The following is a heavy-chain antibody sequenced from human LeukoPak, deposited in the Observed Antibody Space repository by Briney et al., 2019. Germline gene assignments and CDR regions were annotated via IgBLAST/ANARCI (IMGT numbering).Heavy chain of an antibody. CDR1: GFTVSNNY. D-gene: IGHD3-3*01. V-gene: IGHV3-53*01. J-gene: IGHJ4*02. CDR3: ARVDFWSAYFFDY. CDR2: IYSGGST. Sequence: GGSLRLSCAASGFTVSNNYMTWVRQAPGKGLEWVSVIYSGGSTYYADSVQGRFTISRDHYENTVYLQMNSLRAEDTAVYYCARVDFWSAYFFDYWGLGTLVTVSS.